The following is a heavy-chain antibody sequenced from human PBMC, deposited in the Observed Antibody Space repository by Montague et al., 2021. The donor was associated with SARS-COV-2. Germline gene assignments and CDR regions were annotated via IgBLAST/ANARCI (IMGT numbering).Heavy chain of an antibody. CDR3: TQERGPGRTTWHYFDY. Sequence: CAISEDSVSSNIAAWNWIRQSPSRGLEWLGRTYYRSKWYNGYAVSVRSRITISPDTSKNQFSLQLNSVTPEDTAVYYCTQERGPGRTTWHYFDYWGQGTLVTVSS. CDR2: TYYRSKWYN. CDR1: EDSVSSNIAA. J-gene: IGHJ4*02. D-gene: IGHD1-14*01. V-gene: IGHV6-1*01.